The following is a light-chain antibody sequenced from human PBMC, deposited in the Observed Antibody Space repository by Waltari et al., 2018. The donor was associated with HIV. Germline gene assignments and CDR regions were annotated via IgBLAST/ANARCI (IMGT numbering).Light chain of an antibody. Sequence: EIVLTQSPGTLSLSPGERATLSCRASQSVSSSYLAWYQQKPGQAPRLLIYGASSRATVIPDRFSGSGSGTDFTVTISRLEPEDFAVYYCQQYGSSPRSFGQGTKLEIK. CDR2: GAS. J-gene: IGKJ2*03. CDR3: QQYGSSPRS. CDR1: QSVSSSY. V-gene: IGKV3-20*01.